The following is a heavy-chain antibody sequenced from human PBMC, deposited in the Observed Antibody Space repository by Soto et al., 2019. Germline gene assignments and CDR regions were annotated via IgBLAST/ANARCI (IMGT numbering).Heavy chain of an antibody. V-gene: IGHV4-59*08. D-gene: IGHD3-10*01. CDR1: GDSISSYN. J-gene: IGHJ6*02. CDR3: VRQGIGVLHGLVDV. CDR2: FRSGGGT. Sequence: QVQLQESGPGLVKPSETLSLTCTVSGDSISSYNLAWIRQPPGKGLEWIGYFRSGGGTSYNPSLRSRVAISADTSMTQFPLRLSSVTAADTAVNYCVRQGIGVLHGLVDVWGQGTTVTVSS.